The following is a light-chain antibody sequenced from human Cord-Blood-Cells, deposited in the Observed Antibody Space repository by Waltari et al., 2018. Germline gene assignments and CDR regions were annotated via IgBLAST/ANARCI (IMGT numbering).Light chain of an antibody. CDR2: WAS. J-gene: IGKJ1*01. CDR1: QSSLYSSNNKNY. V-gene: IGKV4-1*01. CDR3: QQYYSTPPT. Sequence: DIVMTQSPDSLAVSLGERATINCKSSQSSLYSSNNKNYLAWYQQKPGQPPKLLNYWASTRESGVTHRFSGSVSGTEFTLTISSLQAEDVAVYYCQQYYSTPPTFGQGTKEEI.